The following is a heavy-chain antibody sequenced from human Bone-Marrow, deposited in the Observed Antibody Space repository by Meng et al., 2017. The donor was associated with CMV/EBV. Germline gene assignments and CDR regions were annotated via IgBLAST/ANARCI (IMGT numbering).Heavy chain of an antibody. CDR2: IRGSDGTA. CDR1: GFIFSAYT. Sequence: GESLKISCAASGFIFSAYTMSWVRQAPGKGLEWVSRIRGSDGTASYADSVKGRFTISRDISQNTLYLQMNSLRAEDTAVYYCAKGAIFGVTAPDYWGQRTLVTVSS. J-gene: IGHJ4*02. CDR3: AKGAIFGVTAPDY. D-gene: IGHD3-3*01. V-gene: IGHV3-23*01.